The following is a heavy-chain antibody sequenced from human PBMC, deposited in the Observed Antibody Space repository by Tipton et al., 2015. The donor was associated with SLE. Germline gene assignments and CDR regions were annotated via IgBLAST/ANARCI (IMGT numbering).Heavy chain of an antibody. CDR2: ISYGGSNK. D-gene: IGHD1-26*01. V-gene: IGHV3-30*04. CDR3: ASISVSGNYPPDY. Sequence: SLRLSCAASGFTFSSYAMHWVRQAPGKGLEWVAVISYGGSNKYYADSVKGRFTISRDNSKNTLYLQMNSLRAEDTAVYYCASISVSGNYPPDYWGQGTLVTVSS. J-gene: IGHJ4*02. CDR1: GFTFSSYA.